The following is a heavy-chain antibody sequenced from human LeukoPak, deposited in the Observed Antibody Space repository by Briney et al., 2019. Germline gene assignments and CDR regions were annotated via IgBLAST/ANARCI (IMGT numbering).Heavy chain of an antibody. Sequence: GGSLRLSCAASGFTVSSNYMSWVRQAPGKGLEWVSVIYSGGSTYYADSVKGRFTISRDNAKNSLYLQMNSLRGDDTAVYYCARGDSSGYYFDYWGQGTLVTVSS. D-gene: IGHD3-22*01. CDR3: ARGDSSGYYFDY. V-gene: IGHV3-53*01. CDR1: GFTVSSNY. J-gene: IGHJ4*02. CDR2: IYSGGST.